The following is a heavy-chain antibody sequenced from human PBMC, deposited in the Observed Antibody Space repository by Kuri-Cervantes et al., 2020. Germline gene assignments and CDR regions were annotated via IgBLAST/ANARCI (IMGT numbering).Heavy chain of an antibody. J-gene: IGHJ3*02. D-gene: IGHD2-21*01. CDR1: GYTFTSYG. V-gene: IGHV1-18*01. Sequence: ASVKVSCRASGYTFTSYGISWVRQAPGQGLEWMGWISAYNGNTNYAQKLQGRVTMTRNTSISTAYMELSSLRSEDTAVYYCARVVIGAFDIWGQGTMVTVS. CDR2: ISAYNGNT. CDR3: ARVVIGAFDI.